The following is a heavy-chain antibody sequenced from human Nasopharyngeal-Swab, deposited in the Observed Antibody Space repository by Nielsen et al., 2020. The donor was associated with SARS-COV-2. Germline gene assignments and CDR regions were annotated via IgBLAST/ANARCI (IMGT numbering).Heavy chain of an antibody. CDR2: ISSSGSTI. D-gene: IGHD3-3*01. CDR1: GFTFSDYY. J-gene: IGHJ3*02. Sequence: GESLKISCAASGFTFSDYYMSWIRQAPGRGLEWVSYISSSGSTIYYADSVKGRFTISRDNAKNSLYLQINSLRAEETAVYYCASGWRRDDAFDIWGQGTMVTVSS. V-gene: IGHV3-11*01. CDR3: ASGWRRDDAFDI.